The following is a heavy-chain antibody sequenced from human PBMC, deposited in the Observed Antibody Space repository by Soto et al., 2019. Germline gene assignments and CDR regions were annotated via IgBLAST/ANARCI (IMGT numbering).Heavy chain of an antibody. CDR2: ISYDGTNK. CDR1: GFDFGDYY. V-gene: IGHV3-30-3*01. D-gene: IGHD7-27*01. CDR3: ARDPKTSGGQHWAFNYFDS. Sequence: QVQLVESGGGLVKPGGSLRLSCTASGFDFGDYYMSWIRQAPGKGPEWVALISYDGTNKFYADSVKGRFTISRDNSKSTLYLQVDSLRPEDAAVYYCARDPKTSGGQHWAFNYFDSWGQGTLVTVSS. J-gene: IGHJ4*02.